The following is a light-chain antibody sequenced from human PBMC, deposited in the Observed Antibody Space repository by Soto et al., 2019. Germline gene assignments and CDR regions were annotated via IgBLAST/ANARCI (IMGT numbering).Light chain of an antibody. CDR3: QQYNNWHTWT. J-gene: IGKJ1*01. Sequence: EMVMTQSPATLSVSPGERATLSVRSSQSVSRNLAWYQQKPGQAPRLLIYGASTRATGFPASFSGSGSGTEFTLTISSLKSEDFAVYYCQQYNNWHTWTFGHGTKVDIK. CDR2: GAS. V-gene: IGKV3-15*01. CDR1: QSVSRN.